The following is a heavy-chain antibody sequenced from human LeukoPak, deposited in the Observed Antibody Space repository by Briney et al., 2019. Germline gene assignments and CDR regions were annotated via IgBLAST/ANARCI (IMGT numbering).Heavy chain of an antibody. CDR1: GGSFSGYY. V-gene: IGHV4-34*01. CDR2: INHSGST. CDR3: ARRLLGYCSGGSCYKPEVDY. Sequence: TSETLSLTCAVYGGSFSGYYWSWIRQPPGKGLEWIGEINHSGSTNYNPSLKSRVTISVDTSKNQFSLKLSSVTAADTAVYYCARRLLGYCSGGSCYKPEVDYWGQGTLVTVSS. J-gene: IGHJ4*02. D-gene: IGHD2-15*01.